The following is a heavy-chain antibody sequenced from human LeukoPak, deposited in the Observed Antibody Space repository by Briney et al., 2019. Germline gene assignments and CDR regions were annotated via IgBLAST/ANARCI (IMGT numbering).Heavy chain of an antibody. Sequence: GGSLRLSCTASGLSISNSWMSWVRQAPGKGLEWLSYISSSSSDTNYADSVKGRFTISRDNAKNSLYLQMNSLRAEDTAVYYCARGSRTIELGDDYWGQGTLVTVSS. CDR1: GLSISNSW. V-gene: IGHV3-11*06. CDR2: ISSSSSDT. J-gene: IGHJ4*02. CDR3: ARGSRTIELGDDY. D-gene: IGHD5-24*01.